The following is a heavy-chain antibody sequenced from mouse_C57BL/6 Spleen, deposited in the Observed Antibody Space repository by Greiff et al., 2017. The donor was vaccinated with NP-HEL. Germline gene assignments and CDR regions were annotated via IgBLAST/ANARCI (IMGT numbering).Heavy chain of an antibody. Sequence: QVQLQQSGPELVKPGASVKISCKASGYAFSSSWMNWVKQRPGKGLEWIGRIYPGDGDTNYNGKFKGKATLTADKSSSTAYMQLSSLTSEDSAVYFCAVSTMVVDWYFDVWGTGTTVTVSS. CDR1: GYAFSSSW. CDR3: AVSTMVVDWYFDV. D-gene: IGHD1-1*01. J-gene: IGHJ1*03. V-gene: IGHV1-82*01. CDR2: IYPGDGDT.